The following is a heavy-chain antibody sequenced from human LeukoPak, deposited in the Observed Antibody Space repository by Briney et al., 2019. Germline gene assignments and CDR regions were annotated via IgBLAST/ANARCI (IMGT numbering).Heavy chain of an antibody. CDR1: GGSISSSNYY. CDR3: ARDTYYYDSSGWEDAFDI. D-gene: IGHD3-22*01. V-gene: IGHV4-39*02. CDR2: FYYSGST. J-gene: IGHJ3*02. Sequence: SETLSLTCTVSGGSISSSNYYWGWSRQPPGKGLEWIGSFYYSGSTYYNPSLKSRVTISVDTSKNQFSLKLSSVTAADTAVYYCARDTYYYDSSGWEDAFDIWSQGTMVTVSS.